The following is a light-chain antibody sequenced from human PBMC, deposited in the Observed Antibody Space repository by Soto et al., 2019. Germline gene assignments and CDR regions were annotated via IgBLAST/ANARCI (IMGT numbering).Light chain of an antibody. J-gene: IGKJ5*01. V-gene: IGKV1-9*01. CDR1: QGISSF. CDR2: AAS. Sequence: PSSLSASIGDRVTITCRASQGISSFLAWYQQKPGKAPKLLIYAASTLQSGIPSRFSGSGSGTDFTLTISSLQPEDFATYYCQQLNINSYPITFGQGTRLEIK. CDR3: QQLNINSYPIT.